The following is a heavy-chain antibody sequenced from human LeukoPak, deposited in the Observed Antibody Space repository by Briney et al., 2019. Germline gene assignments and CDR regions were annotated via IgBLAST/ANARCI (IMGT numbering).Heavy chain of an antibody. CDR3: ARVRGSGGDYKFDY. CDR1: GVSISSYY. CDR2: IETSGST. J-gene: IGHJ4*02. D-gene: IGHD2-21*02. V-gene: IGHV4-59*01. Sequence: SETLSLTCTVSGVSISSYYWSWVRQPPGKGLEWIGYIETSGSTKYNPSLKSRVTISVDASKSQFSLNLNSVNAADTAVYYCARVRGSGGDYKFDYWGRGILVTVSS.